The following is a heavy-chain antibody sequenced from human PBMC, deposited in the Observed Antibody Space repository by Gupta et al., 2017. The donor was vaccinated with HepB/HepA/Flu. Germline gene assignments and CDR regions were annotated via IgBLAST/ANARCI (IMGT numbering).Heavy chain of an antibody. CDR3: ARRRVGGTGGYDF. D-gene: IGHD6-19*01. CDR1: WCCLSTSGMR. Sequence: TLMESAPALVKLTDTLTLTCTFCWCCLSTSGMRVSWIRQPPGKALAWLASLDWDDAKFYTTSLKTTVTISKNSANKLVVLTITHVAFVEAGTYCVARRRVGGTGGYDFWGQGTMVTVSS. V-gene: IGHV2-70*04. J-gene: IGHJ4*02. CDR2: LDWDDAK.